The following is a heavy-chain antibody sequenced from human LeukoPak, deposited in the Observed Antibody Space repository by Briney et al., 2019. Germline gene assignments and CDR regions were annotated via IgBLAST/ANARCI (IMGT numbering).Heavy chain of an antibody. Sequence: GGSLRLSCAASGFTFSTYDMHRVRQAPGKGLEWVSFIRYDGSDKLYADSVKGRFTVSRDNSKNTLYLQMNSLRPEDTAVYYCAKRGGSYIGYFDYWGQGALVTVSS. CDR2: IRYDGSDK. D-gene: IGHD1-26*01. J-gene: IGHJ4*02. CDR1: GFTFSTYD. V-gene: IGHV3-30*02. CDR3: AKRGGSYIGYFDY.